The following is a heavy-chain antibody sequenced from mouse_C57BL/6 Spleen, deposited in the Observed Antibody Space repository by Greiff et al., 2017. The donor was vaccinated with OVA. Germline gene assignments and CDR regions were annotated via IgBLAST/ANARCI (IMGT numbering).Heavy chain of an antibody. CDR2: IYPGSGST. CDR3: ARSEDYVIAY. D-gene: IGHD2-4*01. V-gene: IGHV1-55*01. Sequence: QVHVKQPGAELVKPGASVKMSCKASGYTFTSYWITWVKQRPGQGLEWIGDIYPGSGSTNYNEKFKSKATLTVDTSSSTAYMQLSSLTSEDSAVYYCARSEDYVIAYWGQGTLVTVSA. J-gene: IGHJ3*01. CDR1: GYTFTSYW.